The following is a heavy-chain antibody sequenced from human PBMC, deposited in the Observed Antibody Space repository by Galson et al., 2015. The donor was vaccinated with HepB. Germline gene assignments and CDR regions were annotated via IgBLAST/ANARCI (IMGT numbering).Heavy chain of an antibody. CDR2: INTNTGNP. Sequence: SVKVSCKASGYTFTSYAMNWVRQAPGQGLEWMGWINTNTGNPTYAQGFTGRFVFSLDTSVSTAYLQISSLKAEDTAVYYCARDIGTPMIVYSRYFDYWGQGTLVTVSS. D-gene: IGHD3-22*01. CDR1: GYTFTSYA. J-gene: IGHJ4*02. CDR3: ARDIGTPMIVYSRYFDY. V-gene: IGHV7-4-1*02.